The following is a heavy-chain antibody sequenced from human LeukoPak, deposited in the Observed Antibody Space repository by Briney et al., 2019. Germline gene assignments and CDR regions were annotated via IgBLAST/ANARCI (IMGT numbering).Heavy chain of an antibody. CDR2: IIPIFGTA. V-gene: IGHV1-69*13. J-gene: IGHJ4*02. D-gene: IGHD3-22*01. CDR1: GGTFSSYA. Sequence: SVKVSCKASGGTFSSYAISWVRQAPGQGLEWMGGIIPIFGTANYAQKFQGRVTITADESTSTAYMELSSLRSEDTAVYYCASLLALNYYDSSGYYLEWGQGTLVTVSS. CDR3: ASLLALNYYDSSGYYLE.